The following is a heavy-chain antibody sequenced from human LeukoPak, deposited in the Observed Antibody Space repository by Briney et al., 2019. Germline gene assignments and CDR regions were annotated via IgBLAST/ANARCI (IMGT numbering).Heavy chain of an antibody. D-gene: IGHD3-9*01. Sequence: SETLSLXCAVYGGSFSGYYWSWIRQPPGKGLEWIGEINHSGSTNYNPSLKSRVTISVDTSKNQFSLKLSSVTAADTAVYYCARTSTIFNWFDPWGQGTLVTVSS. V-gene: IGHV4-34*01. J-gene: IGHJ5*02. CDR2: INHSGST. CDR3: ARTSTIFNWFDP. CDR1: GGSFSGYY.